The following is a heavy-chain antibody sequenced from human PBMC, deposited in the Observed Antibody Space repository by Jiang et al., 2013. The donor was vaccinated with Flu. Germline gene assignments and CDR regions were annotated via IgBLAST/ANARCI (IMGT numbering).Heavy chain of an antibody. CDR3: ARQCLGYCTNGLRPHGWFDP. J-gene: IGHJ5*02. V-gene: IGHV1-69*06. Sequence: GSSVKVSCKASGGTFSSNAISWVRQAPGQGLEWMGGIIPIFGTANYAQKFQGRVTITADKSTSTAYMELSSLRSEDTAVYYCARQCLGYCTNGLRPHGWFDPWGQGTLVTVSS. CDR2: IIPIFGTA. D-gene: IGHD2-8*01. CDR1: GGTFSSNA.